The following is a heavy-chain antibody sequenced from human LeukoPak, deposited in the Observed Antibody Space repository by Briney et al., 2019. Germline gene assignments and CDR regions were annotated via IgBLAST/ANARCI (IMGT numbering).Heavy chain of an antibody. J-gene: IGHJ5*02. CDR2: ISYDGSNK. V-gene: IGHV3-30*18. CDR1: GFTFSSYA. Sequence: GGSLRLSCAASGFTFSSYAMSWVRQAPGKGLEWVAVISYDGSNKYYADSVKGRFTISRDNSKNTLYLQMNSLRAEDTAVYYCAKDGHSSGWYWPVYSNWFDPWGQGTLVTVSS. CDR3: AKDGHSSGWYWPVYSNWFDP. D-gene: IGHD6-19*01.